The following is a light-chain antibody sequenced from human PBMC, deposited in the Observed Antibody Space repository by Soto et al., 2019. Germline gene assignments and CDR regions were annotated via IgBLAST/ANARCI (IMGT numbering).Light chain of an antibody. CDR1: QSINIY. Sequence: IQLTQSPSSLSASVGDRVTVTCRASQSINIYLNWSQQKPGKAPTLLIYGSSTLQSGVPSRFRGGGSRTDFTLTISSLQTEDFATDYCQQSYISPYTFGQGTQLEI. CDR2: GSS. V-gene: IGKV1-39*01. CDR3: QQSYISPYT. J-gene: IGKJ2*01.